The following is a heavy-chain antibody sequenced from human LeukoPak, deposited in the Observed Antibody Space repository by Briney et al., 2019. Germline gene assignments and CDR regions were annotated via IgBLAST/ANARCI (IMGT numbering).Heavy chain of an antibody. V-gene: IGHV1-46*01. Sequence: ASVKVSCKASGYTFTSYYIHWVRQAPGQGLEWMGIINPSGDSTSYAQKFQGRVTMTRDTSTSTVYMELSSPRSEDTAVYYCARTSESGDYRGYFDYWGQGSLVTVSS. CDR3: ARTSESGDYRGYFDY. J-gene: IGHJ4*02. CDR2: INPSGDST. CDR1: GYTFTSYY. D-gene: IGHD4-17*01.